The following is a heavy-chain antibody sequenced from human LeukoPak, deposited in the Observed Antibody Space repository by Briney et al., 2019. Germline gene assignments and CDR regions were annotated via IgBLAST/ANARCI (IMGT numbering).Heavy chain of an antibody. D-gene: IGHD6-13*01. V-gene: IGHV1-46*01. Sequence: ASVRASCNASGYTFTSYYMHWVRQAPGQGLEWMGIINPSGGSTSYAQKFQGRVTMTRDTSISTAYMELSRLRSDDTAVYYCARDRDSSSWYTFDYWGQGTLVTVSS. CDR2: INPSGGST. CDR3: ARDRDSSSWYTFDY. CDR1: GYTFTSYY. J-gene: IGHJ4*02.